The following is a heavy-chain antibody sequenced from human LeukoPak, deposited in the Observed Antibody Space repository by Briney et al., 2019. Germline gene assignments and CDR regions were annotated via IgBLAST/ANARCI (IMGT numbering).Heavy chain of an antibody. D-gene: IGHD2-8*01. V-gene: IGHV3-7*01. Sequence: GGSLRLSCAASGFTFDDYGMTWVRQAPGKGLEWVANIKQDGSEKYYVDSVKGRFTISRDNAKNTLYLQMNSLRAEDTAVYYCANGYCTNGVCYPYYYYYMDVWGKGTTVTVSS. J-gene: IGHJ6*03. CDR1: GFTFDDYG. CDR3: ANGYCTNGVCYPYYYYYMDV. CDR2: IKQDGSEK.